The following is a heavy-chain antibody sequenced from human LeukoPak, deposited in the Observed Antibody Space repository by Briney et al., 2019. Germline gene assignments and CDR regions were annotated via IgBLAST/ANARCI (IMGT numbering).Heavy chain of an antibody. D-gene: IGHD6-19*01. CDR1: GGSISSGAYS. V-gene: IGHV4-30-4*07. CDR2: IYYSGIT. CDR3: ARDTQFGQWLSLEGVSDYYYYYYMDV. Sequence: PSETLSLTCAVSGGSISSGAYSWSWIRQPPGKGLEYIGYIYYSGITYYNPSLKSRVTISVDTAKNQFSLRLSSVTAADTAVYYCARDTQFGQWLSLEGVSDYYYYYYMDVWGKGTTVTVSS. J-gene: IGHJ6*03.